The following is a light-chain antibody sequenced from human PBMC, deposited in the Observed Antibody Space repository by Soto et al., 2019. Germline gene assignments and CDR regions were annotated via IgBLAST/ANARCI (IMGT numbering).Light chain of an antibody. CDR3: QQYYSYPPGFT. CDR2: AAS. J-gene: IGKJ3*01. V-gene: IGKV1-8*01. Sequence: AMRMTQSPSSLSASTGDRVTITCRASQGISSYLAWYQQKPGKAPKLLIYAASTLQSGVPSRFSGSGSGTDFTLTISCLQSEDFATYHCQQYYSYPPGFTFGPGTKVDIK. CDR1: QGISSY.